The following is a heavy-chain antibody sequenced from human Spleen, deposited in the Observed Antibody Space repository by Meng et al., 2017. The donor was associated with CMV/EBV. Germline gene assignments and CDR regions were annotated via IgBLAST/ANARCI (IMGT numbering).Heavy chain of an antibody. CDR3: ATAQGGSYPLRFFHYGLDV. D-gene: IGHD1-26*01. Sequence: GESLKISCAASGFAFSSYSMNWVRQAPGKGLEWVANIKQDGSEKYYVDSVRGRFTISRDNAKNSLYLQMNSLRAEDTAMYYCATAQGGSYPLRFFHYGLDVWGRGTTVTVS. CDR1: GFAFSSYS. V-gene: IGHV3-7*01. J-gene: IGHJ6*02. CDR2: IKQDGSEK.